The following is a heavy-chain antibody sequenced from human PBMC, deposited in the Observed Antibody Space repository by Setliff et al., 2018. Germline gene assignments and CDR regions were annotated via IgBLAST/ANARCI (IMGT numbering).Heavy chain of an antibody. D-gene: IGHD2-2*01. V-gene: IGHV1-46*01. CDR2: INPSGGST. CDR1: GYTFTGYY. CDR3: ARDPSLYCSSTSCSPHWFDP. J-gene: IGHJ5*02. Sequence: GASVKVSCKASGYTFTGYYMHWVRQAPGQGLEWMGIINPSGGSTSYAQKLQGRVTMTTDTSTSTAYMELRSLRSDDTAVYYCARDPSLYCSSTSCSPHWFDPWGQGTLVTVSS.